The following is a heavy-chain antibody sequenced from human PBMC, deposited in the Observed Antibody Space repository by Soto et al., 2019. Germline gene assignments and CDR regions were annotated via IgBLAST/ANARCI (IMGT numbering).Heavy chain of an antibody. CDR2: IYDSGST. D-gene: IGHD5-18*01. J-gene: IGHJ4*02. CDR3: ARVPPLHTYGSLDD. CDR1: GGSISSYY. V-gene: IGHV4-59*01. Sequence: QVQLQESGPGLVKPSETLSLTCTVYGGSISSYYWSWIRQPPGKGLEWIGYIYDSGSTNYNPSLRRRATISVGTAKNQFSPKLSSVNAADTAVYSWARVPPLHTYGSLDDGGQGTLVSVSS.